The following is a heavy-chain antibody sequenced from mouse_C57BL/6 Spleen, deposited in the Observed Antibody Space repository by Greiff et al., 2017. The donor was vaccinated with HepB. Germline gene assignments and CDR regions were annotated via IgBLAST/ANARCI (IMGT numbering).Heavy chain of an antibody. CDR2: IYPGDGDT. J-gene: IGHJ4*01. CDR1: GYAFSSSW. CDR3: ASYSHPGY. D-gene: IGHD2-12*01. V-gene: IGHV1-82*01. Sequence: VQLQQSGPELVKPGASVKISCKASGYAFSSSWMNWVKQRPGKGLEWIGRIYPGDGDTNYNGKFKGKATLTADKSSSTAYMQLSSLTSEDAAVYCCASYSHPGYWGQGTSVTVSS.